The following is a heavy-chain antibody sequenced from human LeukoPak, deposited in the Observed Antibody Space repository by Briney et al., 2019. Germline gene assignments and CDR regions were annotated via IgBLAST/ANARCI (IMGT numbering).Heavy chain of an antibody. CDR3: ARDQLTYYDILTGLPADYYYGMDV. CDR1: GYTFTSYG. Sequence: ASVKVSCKASGYTFTSYGISWVRQAPGQGLEWMGWISAYNGNTNYAQKLQGRVTMTTDTSTSTAYMELRSLRSDDTAVYYCARDQLTYYDILTGLPADYYYGMDVWGQGTTVTVSS. J-gene: IGHJ6*02. D-gene: IGHD3-9*01. V-gene: IGHV1-18*01. CDR2: ISAYNGNT.